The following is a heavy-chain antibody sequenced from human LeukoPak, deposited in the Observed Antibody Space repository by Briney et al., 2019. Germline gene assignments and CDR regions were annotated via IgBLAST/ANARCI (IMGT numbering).Heavy chain of an antibody. D-gene: IGHD2-8*02. J-gene: IGHJ5*02. CDR2: IYYSWST. CDR1: GGSISSYY. V-gene: IGHV4-59*01. CDR3: ARGDSYCAGSGLNWFDP. Sequence: SETLSLTCTVSGGSISSYYWNWIRQPPGKGLEWIGNIYYSWSTNYNPSLKSRVTISVDTSKNQFSLKLSSVAAADTAVYYCARGDSYCAGSGLNWFDPWGQRTLVTVSS.